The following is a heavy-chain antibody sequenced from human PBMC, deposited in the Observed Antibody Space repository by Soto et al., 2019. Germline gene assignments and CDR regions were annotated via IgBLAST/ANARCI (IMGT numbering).Heavy chain of an antibody. CDR2: ISYDGSNK. Sequence: GGSLRLSCAASGFTFSSYAMHWVRQAPGKGLEWVAVISYDGSNKYYADSVKGRFTISRDNSKNTLYLQMNSLRAEDTAVYYCARAGYSYGYGYDYWGQGTLVTVPQ. CDR3: ARAGYSYGYGYDY. V-gene: IGHV3-30-3*01. J-gene: IGHJ4*02. D-gene: IGHD5-18*01. CDR1: GFTFSSYA.